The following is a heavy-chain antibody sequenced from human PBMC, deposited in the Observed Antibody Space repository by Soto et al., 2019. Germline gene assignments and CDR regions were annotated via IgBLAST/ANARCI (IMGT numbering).Heavy chain of an antibody. Sequence: SETLSLTCTVSGGSISSYYWSWIRQPPGKGLEWIGYIYYSGSTNYNPSLKSRVTISVDTSKNQFSLKLSSVTAADTAVYYCARATYDYIWGSYRPSGYFDYWGQGTLVTVSS. D-gene: IGHD3-16*02. CDR1: GGSISSYY. CDR3: ARATYDYIWGSYRPSGYFDY. CDR2: IYYSGST. V-gene: IGHV4-59*01. J-gene: IGHJ4*02.